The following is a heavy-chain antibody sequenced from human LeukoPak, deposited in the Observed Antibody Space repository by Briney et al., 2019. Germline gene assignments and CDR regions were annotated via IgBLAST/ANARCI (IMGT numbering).Heavy chain of an antibody. J-gene: IGHJ1*01. V-gene: IGHV4-30-2*01. CDR3: ARDSAISQFQH. CDR1: GGSISSGGYY. CDR2: IYHSGST. Sequence: PSETLSLTCTVSGGSISSGGYYWSWIRQPPGKGLEWIGYIYHSGSTYYNPSLKSRVTISVDRSKNQFSLKLSSVTAADTAVYYCARDSAISQFQHWGQGTLVTVSS. D-gene: IGHD6-13*01.